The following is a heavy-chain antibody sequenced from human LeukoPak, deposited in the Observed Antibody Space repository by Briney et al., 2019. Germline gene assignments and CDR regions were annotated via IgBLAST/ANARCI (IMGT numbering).Heavy chain of an antibody. CDR2: INHSGST. J-gene: IGHJ1*01. CDR3: ARGFWAAVTTSRYFQH. Sequence: SETLSLTCTVSGGSISSSSYYWGWIRQPPGKGLEWIGEINHSGSTNYNPSLKSRVTISVDTSKNQFSLKLSSVTAADTAVYYCARGFWAAVTTSRYFQHWGQGTLVTVSS. D-gene: IGHD4-17*01. CDR1: GGSISSSSYY. V-gene: IGHV4-39*07.